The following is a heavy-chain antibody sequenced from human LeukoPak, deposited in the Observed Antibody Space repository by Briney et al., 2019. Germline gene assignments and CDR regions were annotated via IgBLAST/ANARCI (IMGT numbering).Heavy chain of an antibody. J-gene: IGHJ4*02. CDR2: ISSSGNTI. CDR3: ATDCSGNRCYSL. CDR1: GFTFSSYE. D-gene: IGHD2-2*01. Sequence: GGSLRLSCAASGFTFSSYEMNWVRQAPGKGLEWVSYISSSGNTIYYADSVNGRFTISRDNAKNSLYLQMNSLRLGDTALYYCATDCSGNRCYSLWGPGTLVTVSS. V-gene: IGHV3-48*03.